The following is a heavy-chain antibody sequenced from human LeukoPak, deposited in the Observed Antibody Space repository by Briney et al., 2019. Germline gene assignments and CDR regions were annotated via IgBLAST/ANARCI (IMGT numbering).Heavy chain of an antibody. Sequence: SETLSLTCTVSGGSISSYYWSWIRQPLGKGLEWSGYIYYSGSTNYNPSLKSRVTISLDTSKNQFSLKLNSVTAADTAVYYCASSGKLEYYFDYWGQGTLVTVSS. CDR1: GGSISSYY. CDR2: IYYSGST. J-gene: IGHJ4*02. V-gene: IGHV4-59*01. D-gene: IGHD1-1*01. CDR3: ASSGKLEYYFDY.